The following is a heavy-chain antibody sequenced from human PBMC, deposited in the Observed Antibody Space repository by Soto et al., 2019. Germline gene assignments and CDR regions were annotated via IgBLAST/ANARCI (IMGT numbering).Heavy chain of an antibody. CDR2: IYYSGST. CDR1: GGSISSGGYY. CDR3: ARDYRPTTVTTKYYYYGMDV. D-gene: IGHD4-17*01. V-gene: IGHV4-31*03. Sequence: PSETLSLTCTVSGGSISSGGYYWSWIRQHPGKGLEWIGYIYYSGSTYYNPSLKSRVTISVDTSKNQFSLKLSSVTAADTAVYYCARDYRPTTVTTKYYYYGMDVWGQGTTVTVSS. J-gene: IGHJ6*02.